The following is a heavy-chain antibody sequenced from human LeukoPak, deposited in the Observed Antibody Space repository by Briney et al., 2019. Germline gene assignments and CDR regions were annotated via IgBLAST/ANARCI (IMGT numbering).Heavy chain of an antibody. V-gene: IGHV4-34*01. CDR2: INHSGST. CDR3: ARGPFTYYYDSSGYLH. D-gene: IGHD3-22*01. Sequence: PSETLSLTCAVYGGSFSGYYWSWIRQPPGKGLEWIGEINHSGSTNYNPSLKSQVSISVDTSKNQFSLKLSSVTAADTAVYCCARGPFTYYYDSSGYLHWGQGTLVTVSS. CDR1: GGSFSGYY. J-gene: IGHJ1*01.